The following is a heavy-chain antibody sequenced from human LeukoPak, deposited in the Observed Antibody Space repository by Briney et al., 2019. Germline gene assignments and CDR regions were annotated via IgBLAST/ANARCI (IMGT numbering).Heavy chain of an antibody. CDR3: ARGLTMVVTAWNFDY. CDR2: INHSGST. J-gene: IGHJ4*02. V-gene: IGHV4-34*01. D-gene: IGHD4-23*01. CDR1: GGSFSGYY. Sequence: KPSETLSRTCAVYGGSFSGYYWSWIRQPPGKGLELIGEINHSGSTNYNPSLKSRVTISVDTSKNQFSLKLSSVTAADTAVYYCARGLTMVVTAWNFDYWGQGTLVTVSS.